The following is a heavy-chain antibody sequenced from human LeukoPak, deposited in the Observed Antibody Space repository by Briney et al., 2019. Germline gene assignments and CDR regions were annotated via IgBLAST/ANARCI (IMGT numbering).Heavy chain of an antibody. J-gene: IGHJ6*02. CDR1: GGSISSYY. CDR2: IYYSGST. V-gene: IGHV4-59*01. CDR3: ARDRYYYYGVDV. Sequence: SKTLSLTCTASGGSISSYYWSWIRQPPGKGLEWIGYIYYSGSTNYNPSLKSRVTISVDTSKNQFSLKRSSVTAADTAVYYCARDRYYYYGVDVWGQGTTVTVSS.